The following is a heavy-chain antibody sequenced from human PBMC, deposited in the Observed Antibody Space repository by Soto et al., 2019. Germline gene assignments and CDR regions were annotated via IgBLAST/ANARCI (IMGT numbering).Heavy chain of an antibody. CDR3: AKDYSGSWYSTYYYYGMDG. D-gene: IGHD6-13*01. J-gene: IGHJ6*02. CDR2: ISGSGGST. CDR1: GFTFSSYA. V-gene: IGHV3-23*01. Sequence: GGSLSLSCASSGFTFSSYAMSWVRQAPGKGLEWVSAISGSGGSTYYAASVKGRFTISRDNSKNTLYLQMNSLRAEDTAVYYCAKDYSGSWYSTYYYYGMDGWGQGTTVTVAS.